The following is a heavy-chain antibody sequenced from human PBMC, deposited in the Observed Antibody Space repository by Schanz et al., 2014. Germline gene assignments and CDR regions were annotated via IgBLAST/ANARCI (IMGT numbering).Heavy chain of an antibody. CDR2: ISSSSSYI. V-gene: IGHV3-21*01. CDR1: GFTFSNYS. Sequence: VQLVESGGGVVQPGRSLRLSCAASGFTFSNYSMNWVRQAPGKGLEWVSSISSSSSYISYADSVKGRFTISRDNAKNSLYLQMNSLRAEDTAVYYCARPSDSSWYMDVWGKGTTVTVSS. J-gene: IGHJ6*03. CDR3: ARPSDSSWYMDV. D-gene: IGHD2-21*02.